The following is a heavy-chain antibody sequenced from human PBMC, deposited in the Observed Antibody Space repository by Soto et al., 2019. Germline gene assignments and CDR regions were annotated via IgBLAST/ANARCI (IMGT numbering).Heavy chain of an antibody. V-gene: IGHV3-73*01. D-gene: IGHD2-2*01. Sequence: GGSLRLSCTASGFSLRDSSIYWVRQASGKGLEWVGRIRSKNNDYATAYGAPVKGRFIISRDDSKNTAYLKMESLKTEDTAVYFCSSLRHCTRIRCYGERWGQGTLVTVSS. CDR1: GFSLRDSS. J-gene: IGHJ4*02. CDR3: SSLRHCTRIRCYGER. CDR2: IRSKNNDYAT.